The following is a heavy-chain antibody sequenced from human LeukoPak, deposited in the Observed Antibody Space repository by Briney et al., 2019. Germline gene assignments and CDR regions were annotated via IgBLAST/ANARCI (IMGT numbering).Heavy chain of an antibody. CDR3: ASVRRGFGESSKYYAYYYMGV. Sequence: SETLSLTCAVYGGSFSGYYWSWIRQPPGKGLEWIGEINHSGSTNYNPSLKSRVTISLDTSKNQFSLKLSSVTAADTAVYYCASVRRGFGESSKYYAYYYMGVWGKGTTVTISS. J-gene: IGHJ6*03. V-gene: IGHV4-34*01. D-gene: IGHD3-10*01. CDR2: INHSGST. CDR1: GGSFSGYY.